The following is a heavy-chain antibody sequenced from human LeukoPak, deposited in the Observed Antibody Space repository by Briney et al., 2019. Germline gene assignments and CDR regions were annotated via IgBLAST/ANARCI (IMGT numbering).Heavy chain of an antibody. V-gene: IGHV3-66*01. CDR2: IYSGGST. J-gene: IGHJ6*02. D-gene: IGHD6-13*01. Sequence: GGSLRLSCAASGFTVSSNYMNWVRQAPGKGLEWVSVIYSGGSTYYADSVKGRFTISRDNSKNTLYLQMNSLRAEDTAVYYCARERAAAGTAGYYYYYGMDVWGQGTTVTVSS. CDR1: GFTVSSNY. CDR3: ARERAAAGTAGYYYYYGMDV.